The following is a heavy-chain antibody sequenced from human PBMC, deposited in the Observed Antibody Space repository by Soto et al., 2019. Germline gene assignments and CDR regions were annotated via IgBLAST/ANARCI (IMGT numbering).Heavy chain of an antibody. J-gene: IGHJ4*02. V-gene: IGHV3-23*01. CDR1: GFTFSSYA. Sequence: GGSLRLSCAASGFTFSSYAMSWVRQAPGKGLEWVSAISGSGGSTYYADSVKGRFTISRDNSKNTLYLQMNSLRAEDTAVYYCVRQGSIKYDFWSGYYNFDYWGQGTLVIVSS. CDR3: VRQGSIKYDFWSGYYNFDY. D-gene: IGHD3-3*01. CDR2: ISGSGGST.